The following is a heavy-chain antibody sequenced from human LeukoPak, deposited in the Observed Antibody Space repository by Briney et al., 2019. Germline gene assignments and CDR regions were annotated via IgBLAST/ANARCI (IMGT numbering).Heavy chain of an antibody. CDR1: GFTFSSYW. Sequence: PGGSLRLSCAASGFTFSSYWMHWVRQAPGKGLVWVSRIDTDGSSTVYADSVKGRFTISRDNSKNTLYLQMNSLRAEDTAVYYCAKRQEQWLDYFDYWGQGTLVTVSS. V-gene: IGHV3-74*01. CDR2: IDTDGSST. J-gene: IGHJ4*02. CDR3: AKRQEQWLDYFDY. D-gene: IGHD6-19*01.